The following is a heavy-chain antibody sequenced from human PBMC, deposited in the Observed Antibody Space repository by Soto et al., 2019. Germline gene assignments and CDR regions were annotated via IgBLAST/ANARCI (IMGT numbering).Heavy chain of an antibody. Sequence: QVQLVQSGAEVKKPGASVKVSCKASGYTFTSYVMHWVRQAPGQRLEWMGWINAGDGNTKYSQKFQGRVTITRDTSASTAYMELSSLRSEDTAVYYCARDIRYSSSWYGAMDYWGQGTLVTVSS. D-gene: IGHD6-13*01. V-gene: IGHV1-3*01. CDR1: GYTFTSYV. CDR2: INAGDGNT. CDR3: ARDIRYSSSWYGAMDY. J-gene: IGHJ4*02.